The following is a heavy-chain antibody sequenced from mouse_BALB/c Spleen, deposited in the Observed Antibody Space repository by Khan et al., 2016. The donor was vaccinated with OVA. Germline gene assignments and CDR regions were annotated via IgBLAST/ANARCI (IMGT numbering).Heavy chain of an antibody. J-gene: IGHJ3*01. CDR1: GYRFPAFT. CDR2: ISTYYVNA. Sequence: QIQLVQSGAELVRPGVSVKISCKGSGYRFPAFTIHWVKQSHAKILEWIGVISTYYVNADYNQKFKGKATMTVDKSSSPAYMALARLTSKDSAIIYWARGGVEDRFVYWGQGTLVTVSA. D-gene: IGHD1-1*02. V-gene: IGHV1S137*01. CDR3: ARGGVEDRFVY.